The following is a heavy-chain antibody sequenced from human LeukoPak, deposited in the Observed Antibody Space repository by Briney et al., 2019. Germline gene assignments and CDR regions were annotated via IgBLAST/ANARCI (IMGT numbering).Heavy chain of an antibody. CDR3: ARGGRRF. V-gene: IGHV3-21*06. CDR1: GFAFSNYS. J-gene: IGHJ4*02. CDR2: IGSSGSYI. D-gene: IGHD3-16*01. Sequence: GGSLRLSCAASGFAFSNYSMNWVRQAPGKGLEWVSSIGSSGSYIYYADSVKGRFTISRDNAKNLLYLQMNSLRGEDTAVYYCARGGRRFWGQGTLVTVSS.